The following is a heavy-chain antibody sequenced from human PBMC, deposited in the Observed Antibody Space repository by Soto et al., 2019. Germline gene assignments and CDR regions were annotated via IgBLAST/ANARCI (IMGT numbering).Heavy chain of an antibody. CDR2: INPNGGST. CDR3: ARSLQQGDF. J-gene: IGHJ4*02. D-gene: IGHD2-21*01. V-gene: IGHV1-46*01. Sequence: QVQLVQSGAEVKKPGASVKISCKASGYTFIHYYIHWVRQAPGQGLEWMAIINPNGGSTNYAQKFHGRVPVTRDTSTSTVSMELSSLQSDDTAVYFGARSLQQGDFRGQGTLVTVSS. CDR1: GYTFIHYY.